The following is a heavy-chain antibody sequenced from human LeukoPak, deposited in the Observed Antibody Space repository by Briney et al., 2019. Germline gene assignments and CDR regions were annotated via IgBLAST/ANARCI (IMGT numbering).Heavy chain of an antibody. Sequence: GSLRLSCAASGFTFSSYAMSWVRQAPGKGLEWVSAISGSGGSTYYADSVKGRFTISRDNSKNTLYLQMNSLRAEDTAVSYCAKVGYGDYVPYLAKLDYWGQGTLVTVSS. J-gene: IGHJ4*02. V-gene: IGHV3-23*01. CDR3: AKVGYGDYVPYLAKLDY. CDR1: GFTFSSYA. D-gene: IGHD4-17*01. CDR2: ISGSGGST.